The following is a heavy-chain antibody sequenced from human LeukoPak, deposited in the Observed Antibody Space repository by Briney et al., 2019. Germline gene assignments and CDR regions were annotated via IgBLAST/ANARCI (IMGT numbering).Heavy chain of an antibody. CDR2: INPNSGGT. Sequence: ASVKVSCKASGYTFTGYYMHWVRQAPGQGLEWMGQINPNSGGTNYVQKFQGRVTMTRDTSFTTAYMELSRLRSDDTAVHYCARVRIGVAGNTFDMWGQGTMVTVS. V-gene: IGHV1-2*06. D-gene: IGHD6-19*01. CDR1: GYTFTGYY. CDR3: ARVRIGVAGNTFDM. J-gene: IGHJ3*02.